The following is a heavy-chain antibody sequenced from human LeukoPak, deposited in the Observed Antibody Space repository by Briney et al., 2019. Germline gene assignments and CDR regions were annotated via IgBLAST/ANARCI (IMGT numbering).Heavy chain of an antibody. CDR1: GFTFSSYA. D-gene: IGHD2-21*02. CDR2: ISYDGSNK. V-gene: IGHV3-30-3*01. Sequence: GRSLRLSCAASGFTFSSYAMHWVRQAPGKGLEWVAVISYDGSNKYYADSVKGRFTISRDNSKNTLYLQMNSLRAEDTAVYYCAKVGCGGDCYSSPLFDYWGQGTLVTVSS. CDR3: AKVGCGGDCYSSPLFDY. J-gene: IGHJ4*02.